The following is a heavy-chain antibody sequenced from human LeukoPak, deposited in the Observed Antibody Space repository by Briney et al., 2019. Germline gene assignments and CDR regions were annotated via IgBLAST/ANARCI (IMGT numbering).Heavy chain of an antibody. Sequence: PGGSLRLSCAASGFTFSYYSMNWVRQAPGKGLEWVAVISYDGSNKYYADSVKGRFTISRDNSKNTLYLQMNSLRAEDTAVYYCARDPYSSGWIDYWGQGTLVTVSS. V-gene: IGHV3-30*03. CDR3: ARDPYSSGWIDY. CDR1: GFTFSYYS. J-gene: IGHJ4*02. CDR2: ISYDGSNK. D-gene: IGHD6-19*01.